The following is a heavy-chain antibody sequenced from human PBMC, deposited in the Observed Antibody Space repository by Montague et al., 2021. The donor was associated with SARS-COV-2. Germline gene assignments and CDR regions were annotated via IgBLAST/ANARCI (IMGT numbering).Heavy chain of an antibody. D-gene: IGHD1-26*01. CDR2: IWYDGSER. V-gene: IGHV3-33*08. CDR1: GFGFSGYC. Sequence: SLRLSCAASGFGFSGYCMPWVRQAPGKGLEWVSVIWYDGSERYYADSVKGRFSISRDNSKNTLYLEMNSLRGGDTAVYYCARASGDDFDVWGQGTLVAVSS. CDR3: ARASGDDFDV. J-gene: IGHJ3*01.